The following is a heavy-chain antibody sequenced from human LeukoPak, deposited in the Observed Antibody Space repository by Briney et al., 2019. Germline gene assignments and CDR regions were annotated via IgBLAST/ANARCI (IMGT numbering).Heavy chain of an antibody. D-gene: IGHD3-10*01. CDR3: AREEGSGSGAYTLDY. Sequence: SETLSLTCTVSGGSTINYFRSWIRQPAGKGLEWIGHIYSSGTTHYNPSLNNRVTISLDTSKSQFSLHLNSVTAADTAVYYCAREEGSGSGAYTLDYWGQGILVTVSS. CDR1: GGSTINYF. J-gene: IGHJ4*02. V-gene: IGHV4-4*07. CDR2: IYSSGTT.